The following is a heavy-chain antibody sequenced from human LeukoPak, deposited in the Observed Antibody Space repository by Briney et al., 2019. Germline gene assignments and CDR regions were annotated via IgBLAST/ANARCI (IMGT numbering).Heavy chain of an antibody. J-gene: IGHJ4*02. CDR2: IYTSGST. D-gene: IGHD2-21*01. CDR3: ARLSLYSAIDY. V-gene: IGHV4-4*09. Sequence: SETLSLTCTVSGGSISSYYWSWIRQPPGKGLEWIGYIYTSGSTNYNPSLKSRVTISVDTSKNQFSLKLSSVTAADTAVYYCARLSLYSAIDYWGQGTLVTVSS. CDR1: GGSISSYY.